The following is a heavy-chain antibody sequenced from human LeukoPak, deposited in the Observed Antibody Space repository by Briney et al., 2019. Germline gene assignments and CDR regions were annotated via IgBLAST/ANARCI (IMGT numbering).Heavy chain of an antibody. D-gene: IGHD3-22*01. V-gene: IGHV3-7*01. Sequence: GGSLRLSCAASGFNFRNYWMSWVRQATGKGLEWVPTIQQDGGENYYVDSVKGRFTISGDNAKISLYLQMNSLRAEDTAVFYCARDRKDDSSGYYLFDNWGQGTLVTVSS. CDR2: IQQDGGEN. CDR1: GFNFRNYW. J-gene: IGHJ4*02. CDR3: ARDRKDDSSGYYLFDN.